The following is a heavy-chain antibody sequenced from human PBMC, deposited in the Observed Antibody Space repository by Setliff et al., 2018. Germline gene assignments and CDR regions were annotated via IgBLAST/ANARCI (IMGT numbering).Heavy chain of an antibody. CDR3: ARDMGQPYYFDF. V-gene: IGHV4-4*07. CDR2: IYVTEST. J-gene: IGHJ4*02. Sequence: SETLSLTCTVSGDSISNYYWNWIRQPAGKGLEWIGRIYVTESTNYNPSLKSRVTMSVDTSKRQFSLKLGSATAADTAVYYCARDMGQPYYFDFWGQGSPVTVSS. CDR1: GDSISNYY. D-gene: IGHD1-1*01.